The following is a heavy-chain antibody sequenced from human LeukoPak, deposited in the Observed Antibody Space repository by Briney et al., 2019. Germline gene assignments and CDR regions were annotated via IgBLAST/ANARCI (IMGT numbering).Heavy chain of an antibody. CDR3: AKAGVGATLHNFDY. CDR1: GFTFSSYS. Sequence: GGSLRLSCAASGFTFSSYSMNWVRQAPGKGLEWVSSISSSSSYTYYADSVKGRFTISRDNSKNTLYLQMNSLRAEDTAVYYCAKAGVGATLHNFDYWGQGTLVTVSS. D-gene: IGHD1-26*01. J-gene: IGHJ4*02. CDR2: ISSSSSYT. V-gene: IGHV3-21*04.